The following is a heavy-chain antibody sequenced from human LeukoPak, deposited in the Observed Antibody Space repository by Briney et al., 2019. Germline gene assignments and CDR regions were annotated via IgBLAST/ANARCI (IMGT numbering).Heavy chain of an antibody. D-gene: IGHD6-19*01. Sequence: GGSLRLSCAASGFTFSTYGMNWVRQASGKGLEWVSTISRSGDITYYADSVKGRFTISRDNSKNTLYLQMNSLRAEDTAIYYCATGSTAVAGTKYWGQGILVTVSS. J-gene: IGHJ4*02. V-gene: IGHV3-23*01. CDR2: ISRSGDIT. CDR3: ATGSTAVAGTKY. CDR1: GFTFSTYG.